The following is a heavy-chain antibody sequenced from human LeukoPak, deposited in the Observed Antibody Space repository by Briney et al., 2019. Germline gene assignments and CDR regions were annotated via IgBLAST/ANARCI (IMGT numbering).Heavy chain of an antibody. V-gene: IGHV4-61*08. Sequence: PSETLSLTCTVSGGSISSGGYYWSWIRQHPGKGLEWIGDFYYSGSTNYNPSLKSRVTISVDTSKKQFSLKLSSLTAADTAVYYCARLIREYDIVTGYSYYFDYWGQGTLVTVSP. D-gene: IGHD3-9*01. J-gene: IGHJ4*02. CDR1: GGSISSGGYY. CDR2: FYYSGST. CDR3: ARLIREYDIVTGYSYYFDY.